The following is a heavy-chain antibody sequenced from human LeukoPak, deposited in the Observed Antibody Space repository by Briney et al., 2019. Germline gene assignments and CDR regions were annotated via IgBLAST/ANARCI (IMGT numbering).Heavy chain of an antibody. CDR2: IYPGDSHT. CDR1: GYSFTSFW. D-gene: IGHD6-13*01. V-gene: IGHV5-51*01. Sequence: GASLKISFKGSGYSFTSFWIGWVRQMPGKGVEWMGIIYPGDSHTKYSPSFQGQVTLSVHKSITTAYLQWSSLKASDTAMYYCARQASAASDYWGQGTLVTVSS. J-gene: IGHJ4*02. CDR3: ARQASAASDY.